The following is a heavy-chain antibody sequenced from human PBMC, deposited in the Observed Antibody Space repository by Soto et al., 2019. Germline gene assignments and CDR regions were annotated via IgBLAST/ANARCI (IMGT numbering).Heavy chain of an antibody. CDR1: GFTFSSYG. J-gene: IGHJ6*02. V-gene: IGHV3-33*01. CDR3: ARSVYSNYYYGMDV. D-gene: IGHD4-4*01. CDR2: IWYDGSNK. Sequence: QVQLVESGGGVVQPGRSLRLSCAASGFTFSSYGMHWVRQAPGKGLEWVAVIWYDGSNKYYADSMKGRFTISRDNSKNTLYLQMNSLRAEDTAVYYCARSVYSNYYYGMDVWGQGTTVTVSS.